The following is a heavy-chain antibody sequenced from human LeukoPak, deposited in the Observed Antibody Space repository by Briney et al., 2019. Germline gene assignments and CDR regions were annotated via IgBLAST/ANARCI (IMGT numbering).Heavy chain of an antibody. J-gene: IGHJ4*02. Sequence: SETLSLTCTVCGGSIRSYYWSWIRQPPGKGLEWIGYIYYSGSTNYNPSLKSRVSISVDTSKNQFSLKLSSVTAADTAVYYCARVGADGSGFLFDYWGQGTLVTVSS. CDR2: IYYSGST. CDR1: GGSIRSYY. V-gene: IGHV4-59*01. CDR3: ARVGADGSGFLFDY. D-gene: IGHD3-10*01.